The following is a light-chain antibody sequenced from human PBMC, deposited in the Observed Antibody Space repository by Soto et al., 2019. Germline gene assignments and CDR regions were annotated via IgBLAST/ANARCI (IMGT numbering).Light chain of an antibody. CDR3: CSSGGSPTYV. CDR2: EVN. Sequence: QSVLTQPASVSGSPGQSITISCTGTSSNVGSYKLVSWYQQHPGKAPKLMIFEVNKRPSGVSNRFSGSKSGNTASLTLSGLKVEEEADYYCCSSGGSPTYVFGTGTKVTVL. CDR1: SSNVGSYKL. J-gene: IGLJ1*01. V-gene: IGLV2-23*02.